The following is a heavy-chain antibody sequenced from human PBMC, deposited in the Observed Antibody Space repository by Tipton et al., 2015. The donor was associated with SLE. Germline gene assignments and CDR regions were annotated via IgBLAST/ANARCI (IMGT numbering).Heavy chain of an antibody. Sequence: SLRLSCAASGFTFSNAWMSWVRQAPGKGLERVGRIKSKTDGGTTDYAAPVKGRFTISRDDSKNTLYLQMNSLKTEDTAVYYCTTTGVVYYYYYYMDVWGKGTTVTVSS. D-gene: IGHD3-3*01. J-gene: IGHJ6*03. CDR1: GFTFSNAW. CDR2: IKSKTDGGTT. CDR3: TTTGVVYYYYYYMDV. V-gene: IGHV3-15*01.